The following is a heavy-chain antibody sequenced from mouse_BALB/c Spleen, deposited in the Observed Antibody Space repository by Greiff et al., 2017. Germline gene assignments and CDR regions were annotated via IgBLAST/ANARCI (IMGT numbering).Heavy chain of an antibody. D-gene: IGHD2-4*01. CDR1: GFSLTSYG. J-gene: IGHJ3*01. CDR3: ARRDYDYDAWFAY. CDR2: IWAGGST. V-gene: IGHV2-9*02. Sequence: QVQLQQSGPGLVAPSQSLSITCTVSGFSLTSYGVHWVRQPPGKGLEWLGVIWAGGSTNYNSALMSRLSISKDNSKSQVFLKMNSPQTDDTAMYYCARRDYDYDAWFAYWGQGTLVTVSA.